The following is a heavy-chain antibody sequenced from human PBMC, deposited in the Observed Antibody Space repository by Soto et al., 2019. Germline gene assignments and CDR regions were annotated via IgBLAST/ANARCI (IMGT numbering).Heavy chain of an antibody. CDR1: GGSISSGGYS. D-gene: IGHD6-13*01. CDR2: IYHSGST. V-gene: IGHV4-30-2*01. CDR3: ARVEGEIAAAGIGWFDP. J-gene: IGHJ5*02. Sequence: PSETLSLTCAVSGGSISSGGYSWSWIRQPPGKGLEWIGYIYHSGSTYYNPSLKSRVTISVDRSKNQFSLKLSSVTAADTAVYYCARVEGEIAAAGIGWFDPWGQGTLVTVSS.